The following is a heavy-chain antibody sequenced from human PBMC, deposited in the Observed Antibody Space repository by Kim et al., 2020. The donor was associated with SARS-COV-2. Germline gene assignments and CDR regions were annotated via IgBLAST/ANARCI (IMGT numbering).Heavy chain of an antibody. CDR3: CGSQNTVRAGFDP. D-gene: IGHD4-17*01. Sequence: NPSLESRVTISVDTSKNQFSLRLSSVTAADTAVYYCCGSQNTVRAGFDPWGQGTLVTVSS. J-gene: IGHJ5*02. V-gene: IGHV4-39*01.